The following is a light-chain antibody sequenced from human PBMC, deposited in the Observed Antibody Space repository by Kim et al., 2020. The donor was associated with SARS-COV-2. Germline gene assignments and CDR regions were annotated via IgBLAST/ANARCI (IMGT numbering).Light chain of an antibody. CDR1: PDINDY. CDR2: DAT. J-gene: IGKJ1*01. V-gene: IGKV1-33*01. Sequence: GDRVTITCQASPDINDYLDWYQQKPGKVPKLLIYDATRLETGVPSRFSGSGSGTDFTLTISSLQPEDIATYYCHQYDKFPQTFGQGTKV. CDR3: HQYDKFPQT.